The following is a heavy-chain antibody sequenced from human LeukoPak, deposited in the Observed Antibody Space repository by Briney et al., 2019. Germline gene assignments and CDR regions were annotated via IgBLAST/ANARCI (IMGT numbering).Heavy chain of an antibody. D-gene: IGHD3-10*01. J-gene: IGHJ4*02. V-gene: IGHV3-23*01. CDR1: GFTFSSYG. CDR3: ARSTSGPYYFDY. Sequence: GGSLRLSCAASGFTFSSYGINWVRQAPGKGLEWVSTISYNGASTYYADSVKGRFTISRDNSKNTLYLQMNSLRAEDTAVYYCARSTSGPYYFDYWGQGTLVTVSS. CDR2: ISYNGAST.